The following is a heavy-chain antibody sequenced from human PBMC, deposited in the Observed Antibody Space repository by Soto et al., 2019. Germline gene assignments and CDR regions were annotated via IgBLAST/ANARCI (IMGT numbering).Heavy chain of an antibody. CDR3: ARGGYGSGSDGAFDI. CDR1: GYTFTGYY. V-gene: IGHV1-2*04. J-gene: IGHJ3*02. CDR2: INPNSGGT. Sequence: ASVKVSCKASGYTFTGYYIHWVRQAPGQGLEWMGWINPNSGGTNYAQKFQGWVTMTRDTSISTAYMELSRLRSDDTAVYYCARGGYGSGSDGAFDIWGQGTMVTVSS. D-gene: IGHD3-10*01.